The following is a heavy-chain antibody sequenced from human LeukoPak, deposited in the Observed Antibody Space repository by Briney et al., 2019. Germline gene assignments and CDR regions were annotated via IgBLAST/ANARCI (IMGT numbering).Heavy chain of an antibody. CDR3: ARDPAAYSGSYYLYY. V-gene: IGHV1-69*05. Sequence: ASVKVSCKASGGTFSSYAISWVRQAPGQGLEWMGRIIPIFGTANYAQKFQGRVTITTDESTSTAYMELSSLRSEDTAEYYCARDPAAYSGSYYLYYWGEGTLVTVSS. CDR1: GGTFSSYA. J-gene: IGHJ4*02. CDR2: IIPIFGTA. D-gene: IGHD1-26*01.